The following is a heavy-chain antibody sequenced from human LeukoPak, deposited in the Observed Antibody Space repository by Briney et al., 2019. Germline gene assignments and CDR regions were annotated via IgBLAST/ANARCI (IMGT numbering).Heavy chain of an antibody. CDR2: IDPESGER. J-gene: IGHJ5*02. CDR1: GYTFTEMS. D-gene: IGHD3-3*01. V-gene: IGHV1-24*01. Sequence: GASVKVSCKVSGYTFTEMSIHWVRQTPGKGLEWLGGIDPESGERVYAQNFRGRVTMSEDTSTDTAYMEVSSLRSEDTAIYYCADFGVVTNWFAPWGQGTLVTVSS. CDR3: ADFGVVTNWFAP.